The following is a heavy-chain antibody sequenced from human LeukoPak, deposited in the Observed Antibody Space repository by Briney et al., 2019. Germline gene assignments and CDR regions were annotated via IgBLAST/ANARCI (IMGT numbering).Heavy chain of an antibody. V-gene: IGHV3-23*01. Sequence: GGSPRLPCAASGFTFSSYGMSWVRQAPGKGLEWVSAISGSGGSTYYADSVKGRFTVSRDNSKNTLYLQMNSLRAEDTAVYYCAKGRVTMIVVVTPFDHWGQGTLVTVSS. CDR3: AKGRVTMIVVVTPFDH. J-gene: IGHJ4*02. CDR1: GFTFSSYG. CDR2: ISGSGGST. D-gene: IGHD3-22*01.